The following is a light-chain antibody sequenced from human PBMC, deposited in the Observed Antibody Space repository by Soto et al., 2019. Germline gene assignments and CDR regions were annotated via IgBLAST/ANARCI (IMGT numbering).Light chain of an antibody. J-gene: IGKJ1*01. CDR1: ETVATN. CDR2: GAS. Sequence: EVVMTQSPATLSVSPGERATLSCRASETVATNLAWYQQKPGQAPRLLISGASTRAAGISDRFRGSGSGTEFTLTISSLRYEDSEVYYCQQYNNWPQTFGQGTKVDIK. V-gene: IGKV3-15*01. CDR3: QQYNNWPQT.